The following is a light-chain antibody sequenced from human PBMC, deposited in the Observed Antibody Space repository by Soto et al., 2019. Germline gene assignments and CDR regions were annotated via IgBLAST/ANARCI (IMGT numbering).Light chain of an antibody. CDR1: QSVGSSH. V-gene: IGKV3-15*01. CDR3: QQYDDWPLT. J-gene: IGKJ5*01. CDR2: GTS. Sequence: EIVMTQSPATLSVSPGERATLSCRASQSVGSSHLAWYQQKPGQAPRLLIYGTSTRATGIPARFSGSGSGTEFTLTIGSLQSEDFALYYCQQYDDWPLTFGQGTRLEIK.